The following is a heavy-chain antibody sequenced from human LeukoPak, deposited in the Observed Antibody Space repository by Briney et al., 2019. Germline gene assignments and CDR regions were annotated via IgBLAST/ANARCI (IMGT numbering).Heavy chain of an antibody. J-gene: IGHJ3*02. CDR2: INPSGGST. CDR1: GYTFTSYY. CDR3: ARGPLHDYGDI. V-gene: IGHV1-46*01. D-gene: IGHD4-17*01. Sequence: GASVKVSCKASGYTFTSYYMHWVRQAPGQGPEWMGIINPSGGSTSYAQKFQGRVTMTRDTSTSTVYIELSSLRSEDTAVYYCARGPLHDYGDIWGQGTMVTVSS.